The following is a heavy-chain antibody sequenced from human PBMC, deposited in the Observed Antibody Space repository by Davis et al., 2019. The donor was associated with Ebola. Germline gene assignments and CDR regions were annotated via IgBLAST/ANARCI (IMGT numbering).Heavy chain of an antibody. D-gene: IGHD1-14*01. CDR2: ISMSGGST. J-gene: IGHJ4*02. CDR3: ARGSTGGY. CDR1: GFTFRNWG. Sequence: GESLKISCAASGFTFRNWGMTWVRQAPGKGLECVAAISMSGGSTDYADSVKGRFTISRDNAKNSLYLQMNSLRAEDTAVYYCARGSTGGYWGQGTLVTVSS. V-gene: IGHV3-21*01.